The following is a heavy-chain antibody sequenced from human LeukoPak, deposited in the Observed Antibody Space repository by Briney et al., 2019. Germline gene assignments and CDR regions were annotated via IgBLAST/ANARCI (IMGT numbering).Heavy chain of an antibody. CDR2: IRTKSNNFAT. J-gene: IGHJ5*02. CDR1: GFVFSDSP. V-gene: IGHV3-73*01. D-gene: IGHD4/OR15-4a*01. Sequence: GGSLKLSCAGSGFVFSDSPLHWVRQASGKGLEWVALIRTKSNNFATAYAASLRGRFTVSRDDSRKMAYLQMNSLKTEDTAVYYCTSLTTKTPWGQGTLVTVSS. CDR3: TSLTTKTP.